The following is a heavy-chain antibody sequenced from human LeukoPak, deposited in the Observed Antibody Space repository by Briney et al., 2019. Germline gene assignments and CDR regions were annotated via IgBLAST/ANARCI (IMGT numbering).Heavy chain of an antibody. D-gene: IGHD2-2*01. Sequence: GGSLRLSCAASGFAFSTYGMSWVRQAPGKGLEWVSTIVSSGHDTYYSDSVRGRFTTSRDNSNNRMYLQMSSLRAEDSAVYYCAKPGYMTSGWFDSWGQGSLVLVSS. CDR1: GFAFSTYG. CDR2: IVSSGHDT. CDR3: AKPGYMTSGWFDS. V-gene: IGHV3-23*01. J-gene: IGHJ5*01.